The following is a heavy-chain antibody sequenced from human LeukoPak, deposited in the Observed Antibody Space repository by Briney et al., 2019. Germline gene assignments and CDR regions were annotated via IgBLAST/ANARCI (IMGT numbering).Heavy chain of an antibody. V-gene: IGHV3-21*01. CDR1: AFTLSTYS. CDR2: ISGSSNYI. CDR3: ARLGVGDLRAGLDP. Sequence: PGGSLRLSCAASAFTLSTYSMIWVRQAPGKGLEWVSSISGSSNYIYYADSVKGRFTISGDNTKNSLYLQMNNLRAEDTAVYYCARLGVGDLRAGLDPWGQGTLVTVSS. D-gene: IGHD1-26*01. J-gene: IGHJ5*02.